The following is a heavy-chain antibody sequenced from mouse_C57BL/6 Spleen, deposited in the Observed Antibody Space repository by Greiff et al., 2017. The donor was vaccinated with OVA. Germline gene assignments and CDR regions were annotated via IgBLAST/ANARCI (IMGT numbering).Heavy chain of an antibody. J-gene: IGHJ4*01. CDR1: GYTFTSYW. V-gene: IGHV1-53*01. CDR2: INPSNGGT. Sequence: VQLQQPGTELVKPGASVTLSCKASGYTFTSYWMHWVKQRPGQGLEWIGNINPSNGGTNYNEKFKSKATLTVDKSSSTAYMQLSSLTSEDSAVYYCARRPYYGYYAMDYWGQGTSVTVSS. D-gene: IGHD1-1*01. CDR3: ARRPYYGYYAMDY.